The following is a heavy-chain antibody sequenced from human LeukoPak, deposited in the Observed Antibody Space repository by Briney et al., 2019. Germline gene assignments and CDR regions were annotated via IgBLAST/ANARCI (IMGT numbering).Heavy chain of an antibody. CDR1: GGSFSGYY. D-gene: IGHD6-13*01. V-gene: IGHV4-34*01. Sequence: PSETLSLTCAVYGGSFSGYYWSWIRQPPGKGLEWIGEINHSGSTNYNPSLKSRVTISVDTSKNQFSLKLSSVTAADTAVYYCARGQMHSSSWYSDYYYYYGMDVWGQGTTVTVSS. CDR2: INHSGST. CDR3: ARGQMHSSSWYSDYYYYYGMDV. J-gene: IGHJ6*02.